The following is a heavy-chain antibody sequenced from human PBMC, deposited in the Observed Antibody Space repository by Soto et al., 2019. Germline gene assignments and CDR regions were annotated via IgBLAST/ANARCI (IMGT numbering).Heavy chain of an antibody. V-gene: IGHV1-69*06. CDR3: ARAGFNSSYHNWLDP. Sequence: SVKVSCKASGGSFSSYAISWVRHAPGQGLEWVGGILTMYGTANYAQKFHGRVTINADKSTSTAYMELSSLRSDDTAIYYCARAGFNSSYHNWLDPWGQGTLVTVSS. CDR2: ILTMYGTA. J-gene: IGHJ5*02. D-gene: IGHD6-6*01. CDR1: GGSFSSYA.